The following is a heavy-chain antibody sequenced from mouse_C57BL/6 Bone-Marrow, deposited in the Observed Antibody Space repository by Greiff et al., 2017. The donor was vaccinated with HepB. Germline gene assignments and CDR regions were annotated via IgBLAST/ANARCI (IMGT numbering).Heavy chain of an antibody. CDR2: IYPGSGST. CDR1: FYTFTIYF. V-gene: IGHV1-55*01. CDR3: ARREYYGPWYFDV. Sequence: SFNSSFYTFTIYFITWLKQMPVQGLEWIGDIYPGSGSTNYNEKFKSKATLTVDTSSSTAYMQLSSLTSEDSAVYYCARREYYGPWYFDVWGTGTTVTVSS. D-gene: IGHD1-2*01. J-gene: IGHJ1*03.